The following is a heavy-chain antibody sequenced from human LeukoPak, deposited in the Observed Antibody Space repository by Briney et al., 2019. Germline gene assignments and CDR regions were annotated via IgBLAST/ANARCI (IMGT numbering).Heavy chain of an antibody. D-gene: IGHD6-19*01. J-gene: IGHJ4*02. CDR3: AKDQGKQWLVLDY. CDR1: GFTFSSYG. Sequence: GRSLRLSCAASGFTFSSYGMHWVRQAPGKGLEWMAVISYDGSNKYYADSVKGRFTISRDNSKNTLYLQMNSLRAEDTAVYYCAKDQGKQWLVLDYWGQGTLVTVSS. V-gene: IGHV3-30*18. CDR2: ISYDGSNK.